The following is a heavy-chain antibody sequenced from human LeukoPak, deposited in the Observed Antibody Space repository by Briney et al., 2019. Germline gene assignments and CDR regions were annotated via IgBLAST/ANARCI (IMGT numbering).Heavy chain of an antibody. V-gene: IGHV3-23*01. CDR1: GFTFSSYA. CDR2: ISASAAST. J-gene: IGHJ4*02. CDR3: AKDSKVGLAGATDF. Sequence: PGGSLRLSCAASGFTFSSYAMSWVRQAPGKGLERVSTISASAASTYYADSVKGRFTLSRDNSKNTLFLQMISLRAEDTAVYYCAKDSKVGLAGATDFWGQGTLVTVSS. D-gene: IGHD1-26*01.